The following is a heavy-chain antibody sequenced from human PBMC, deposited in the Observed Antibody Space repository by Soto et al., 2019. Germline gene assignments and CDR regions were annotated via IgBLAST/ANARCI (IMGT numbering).Heavy chain of an antibody. Sequence: SETLSLTCTVSGDSVSSVGFHWAWLRRPPGKGLEWIGYIYNGGSTYYRPSLESRMHMSLDATRNHYSLNLSSVTAADTAVYYCARQDRVVAEGRWFDPWGQGTLVTVSS. V-gene: IGHV4-30-4*01. CDR1: GDSVSSVGFH. D-gene: IGHD2-15*01. CDR2: IYNGGST. J-gene: IGHJ5*02. CDR3: ARQDRVVAEGRWFDP.